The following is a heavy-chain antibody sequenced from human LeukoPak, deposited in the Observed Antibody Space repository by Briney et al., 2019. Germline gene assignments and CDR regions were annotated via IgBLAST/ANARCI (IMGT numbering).Heavy chain of an antibody. J-gene: IGHJ1*01. CDR2: ITGCGGST. CDR3: AKDVGIVTHH. CDR1: GFTFSSYA. V-gene: IGHV3-23*01. Sequence: GGSLRLSCAASGFTFSSYAMSWVRQAPGKALEWVSGITGCGGSTYYADSVKGRFTISRDNSKNTLYLQMNSLRAEDTTVYYCAKDVGIVTHHWGQGTLVTVSS. D-gene: IGHD3-22*01.